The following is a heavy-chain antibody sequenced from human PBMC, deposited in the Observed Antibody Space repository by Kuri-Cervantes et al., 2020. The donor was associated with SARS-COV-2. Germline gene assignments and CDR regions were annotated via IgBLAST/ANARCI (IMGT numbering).Heavy chain of an antibody. Sequence: LSLTCAASGFIFFSYSMNWVRQAPGKGLEYVSAISSNGGSTYYADSVKGRFTISRDNSKNTLYLQMNSLRAEDTAVYYCAKDHLNVPEWLTGWFDPWGQGTLVTVSS. V-gene: IGHV3-64*02. CDR1: GFIFFSYS. CDR3: AKDHLNVPEWLTGWFDP. D-gene: IGHD3-3*01. CDR2: ISSNGGST. J-gene: IGHJ5*02.